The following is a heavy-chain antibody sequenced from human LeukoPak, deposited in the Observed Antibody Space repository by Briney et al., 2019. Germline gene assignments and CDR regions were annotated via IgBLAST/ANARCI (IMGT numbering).Heavy chain of an antibody. V-gene: IGHV1-2*02. D-gene: IGHD3-22*01. J-gene: IGHJ4*02. CDR3: ARVPHYYDSSGQIDY. CDR1: GYTFTGYY. CDR2: INPNSGGT. Sequence: ASVKVSCKASGYTFTGYYMHWVRQAPGQGLEWMGWINPNSGGTNYAQKFQGRVTMTRDTSISTAYMELSRLRSDDTAVYYCARVPHYYDSSGQIDYWGQGTLVTVSS.